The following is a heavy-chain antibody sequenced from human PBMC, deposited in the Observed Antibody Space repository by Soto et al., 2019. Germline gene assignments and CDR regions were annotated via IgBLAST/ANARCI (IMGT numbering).Heavy chain of an antibody. CDR1: GFTFSDYY. CDR3: ARLGSIAAAGMPDY. Sequence: PGGSLRLSCAASGFTFSDYYMSWFRQAPEKGLEWVSYASGSGGVKLYADSVKGRFTISRDNAKNSLYLQLNSLRADDTAVYYCARLGSIAAAGMPDYWGQGTLVTVSS. J-gene: IGHJ4*02. V-gene: IGHV3-11*01. D-gene: IGHD6-13*01. CDR2: ASGSGGVK.